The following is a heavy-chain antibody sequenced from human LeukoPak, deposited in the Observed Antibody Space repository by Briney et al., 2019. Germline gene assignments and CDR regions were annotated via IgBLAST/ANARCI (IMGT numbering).Heavy chain of an antibody. CDR3: AKGRRGYSYDAVDY. J-gene: IGHJ4*02. Sequence: GGSLRLSCVASGFTFTDYFMCWVRQAPGKGLEWVASIKHNGGEKYYVDSVKGRFTISRDNAKNSLYLEMSSLRVEDTAVYYCAKGRRGYSYDAVDYWGQGTLVTVSS. D-gene: IGHD5-18*01. V-gene: IGHV3-7*03. CDR1: GFTFTDYF. CDR2: IKHNGGEK.